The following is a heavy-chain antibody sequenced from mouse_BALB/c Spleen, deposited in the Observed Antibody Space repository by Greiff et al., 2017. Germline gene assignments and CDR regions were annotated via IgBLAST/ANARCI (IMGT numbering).Heavy chain of an antibody. CDR3: ARREVVAPFDY. Sequence: QVQLQQSGAELVMPGASVKMSCKASGYTFTDYWMHWVKQRPGQGLEWIGAIDTSDSYTSYNQKFKGKATLTVDESSSTAYMQLSSLTSEDSAVYYCARREVVAPFDYWGQGTTLTVSS. J-gene: IGHJ2*01. V-gene: IGHV1-69*01. CDR1: GYTFTDYW. CDR2: IDTSDSYT. D-gene: IGHD1-1*01.